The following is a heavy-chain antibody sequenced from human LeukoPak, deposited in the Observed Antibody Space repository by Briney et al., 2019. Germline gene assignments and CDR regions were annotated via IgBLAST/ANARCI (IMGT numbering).Heavy chain of an antibody. CDR1: GGSISSGGYS. D-gene: IGHD3-10*01. J-gene: IGHJ5*02. CDR2: IYHSGST. Sequence: PSETLSLTCAVSGGSISSGGYSWSWIRQPPGKGLEWIGYIYHSGSTYYNPSLKSRVTISVDRSKNQFSLKLSSVTAADTAVYYCARQLRGRCLGELPNWFDPWGQGTLVTVSS. V-gene: IGHV4-30-2*01. CDR3: ARQLRGRCLGELPNWFDP.